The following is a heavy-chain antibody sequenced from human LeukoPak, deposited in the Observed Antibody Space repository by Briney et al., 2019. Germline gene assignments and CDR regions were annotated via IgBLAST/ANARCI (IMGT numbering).Heavy chain of an antibody. D-gene: IGHD1-26*01. Sequence: GGSLRLSCAASGFTFSSYSMNWVRQAPGKGLEWVSTISESGGGSYSGGGTYYRDSVKGRFIISKDGSTNTLFLQMDSLRADDTGIYYCAKGKVNHLGALDYWGQGALVTVSS. CDR1: GFTFSSYS. V-gene: IGHV3-23*01. J-gene: IGHJ4*02. CDR3: AKGKVNHLGALDY. CDR2: ISESGGGSYSGGGT.